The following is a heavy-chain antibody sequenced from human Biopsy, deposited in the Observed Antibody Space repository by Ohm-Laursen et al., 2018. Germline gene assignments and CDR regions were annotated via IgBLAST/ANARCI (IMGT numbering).Heavy chain of an antibody. Sequence: GSSVKVSCKASGGTFSSSAITWVRQALGQGLEWMGGIIGIFRTAHYAQKFQGRVTITADEFMSTAYMELSSLRSEDTAVYYCARGGGYNWNNGWFDPWGQGTLVTVSS. V-gene: IGHV1-69*01. CDR1: GGTFSSSA. J-gene: IGHJ5*02. D-gene: IGHD1/OR15-1a*01. CDR3: ARGGGYNWNNGWFDP. CDR2: IIGIFRTA.